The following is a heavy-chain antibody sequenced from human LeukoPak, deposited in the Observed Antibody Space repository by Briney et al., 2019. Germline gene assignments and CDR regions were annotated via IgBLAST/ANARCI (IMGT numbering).Heavy chain of an antibody. D-gene: IGHD3-22*01. CDR2: IYHSGST. V-gene: IGHV4-30-2*01. CDR1: GGSISSGGYS. CDR3: ARAPDHYDSSGYLIPHAFDI. Sequence: KTSQTLSLTCAVSGGSISSGGYSWSWIRQPPGKGLERIGYIYHSGSTYYNPSLKRRVTISVDRSKTQFSLKLSSVTAADPAVYYCARAPDHYDSSGYLIPHAFDIWGQGSMVTVSS. J-gene: IGHJ3*02.